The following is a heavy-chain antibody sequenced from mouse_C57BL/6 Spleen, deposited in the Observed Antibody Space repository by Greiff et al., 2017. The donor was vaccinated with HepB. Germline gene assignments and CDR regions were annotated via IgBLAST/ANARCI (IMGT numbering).Heavy chain of an antibody. CDR2: ISDGGSYT. CDR3: ARETEYFDY. J-gene: IGHJ2*01. V-gene: IGHV5-4*01. Sequence: EVMLVESGGGLVKPGGSLKLSCAASGFTFSSYAMSWVRQTPEKRLEWVATISDGGSYTYYPDNVKGRFTISRDNAKNNLYLQMSHLKSEDTAMYYCARETEYFDYWGQGTTLTVSS. CDR1: GFTFSSYA. D-gene: IGHD3-2*01.